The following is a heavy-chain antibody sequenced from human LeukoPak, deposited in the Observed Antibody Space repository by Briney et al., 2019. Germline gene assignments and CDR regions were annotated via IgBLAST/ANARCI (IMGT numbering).Heavy chain of an antibody. J-gene: IGHJ4*02. CDR3: ARHYYDSSGYYQFDY. CDR1: GYTLTDYY. CDR2: INPNSGGT. V-gene: IGHV1-2*04. Sequence: ASVKVSCKASGYTLTDYYMHWVRQAPGQGLEWMGRINPNSGGTNYAQKFQGWVTMTRDTSISTAYMELSRLRSDDTAVYYCARHYYDSSGYYQFDYWGQGTLVTVSS. D-gene: IGHD3-22*01.